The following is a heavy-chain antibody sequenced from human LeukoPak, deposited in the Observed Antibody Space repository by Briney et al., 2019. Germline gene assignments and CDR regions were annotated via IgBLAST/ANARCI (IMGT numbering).Heavy chain of an antibody. J-gene: IGHJ3*02. CDR3: ARSLGSSGWYHDAFDI. CDR2: LIPIFGTA. Sequence: ASVKVSCKASGGTFSSYAISWVRQAPGQGLEWMGGLIPIFGTANYAQKFQGRVTITADESTSTAYMELSSLRSEDTAVYYCARSLGSSGWYHDAFDIWGQGTMVTVSS. V-gene: IGHV1-69*13. CDR1: GGTFSSYA. D-gene: IGHD6-19*01.